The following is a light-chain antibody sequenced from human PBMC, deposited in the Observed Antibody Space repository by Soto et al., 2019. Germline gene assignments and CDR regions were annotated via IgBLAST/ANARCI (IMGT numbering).Light chain of an antibody. Sequence: EIVMTMSPAPRSLSPGQRSTLSCMARQSVSSKLAWYQQRPGQAPRLLIYSASTRATGIPARFSGSGSGTEFTLTISSLQSEDFAIHYCHQYTPWLTYTFAQGTKVDIK. J-gene: IGKJ1*01. CDR3: HQYTPWLTYT. CDR1: QSVSSK. CDR2: SAS. V-gene: IGKV3-15*01.